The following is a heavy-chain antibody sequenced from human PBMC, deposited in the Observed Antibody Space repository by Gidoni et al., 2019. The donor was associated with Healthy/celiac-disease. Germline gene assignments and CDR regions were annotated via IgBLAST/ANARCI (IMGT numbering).Heavy chain of an antibody. CDR3: ASWTITNWGGVS. CDR2: IYPSGST. CDR1: GGSISSGGYS. Sequence: QLQLQESGSGLVKPSQTLSLTCAVSGGSISSGGYSWSWLRQPPGKGLEWIGYIYPSGSTYYNPSLKSRVTISVDRSKNQFSLKLSSVTAADTAVYYCASWTITNWGGVSWGQGTLVTVSS. J-gene: IGHJ4*02. D-gene: IGHD7-27*01. V-gene: IGHV4-30-2*01.